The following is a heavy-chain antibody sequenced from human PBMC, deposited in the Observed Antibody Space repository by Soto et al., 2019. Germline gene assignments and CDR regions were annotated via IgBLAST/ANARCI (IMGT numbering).Heavy chain of an antibody. V-gene: IGHV1-69*01. J-gene: IGHJ4*02. CDR3: ARDSSGSYDYFDY. Sequence: QVQLVQSGAEVKKPGSSVKVSCKASGGTFSSYAISWVRQAPGQGLEWMGGIIPVFGTANYAQKFQGRVTITADESTSTAYMERSSLRAEDTAVYYCARDSSGSYDYFDYWGQGTLVTVSS. CDR2: IIPVFGTA. D-gene: IGHD1-26*01. CDR1: GGTFSSYA.